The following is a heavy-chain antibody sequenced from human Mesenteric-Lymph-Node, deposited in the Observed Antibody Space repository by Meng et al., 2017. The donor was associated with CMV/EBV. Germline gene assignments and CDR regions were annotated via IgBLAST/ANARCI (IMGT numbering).Heavy chain of an antibody. Sequence: SLKISCAASGFTFCDYAMHWVRQGPGKGLKWVSGISWNSGRINYADSVKGRFTISRDNAKNSLYLQMNSLRAEDTALYYCAKVLKHYTDYYQYGMDVWGQGTTVTVSS. V-gene: IGHV3-9*01. CDR1: GFTFCDYA. D-gene: IGHD2-15*01. CDR3: AKVLKHYTDYYQYGMDV. J-gene: IGHJ6*02. CDR2: ISWNSGRI.